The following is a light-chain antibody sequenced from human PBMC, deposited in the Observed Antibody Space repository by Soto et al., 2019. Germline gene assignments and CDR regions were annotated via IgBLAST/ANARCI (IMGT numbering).Light chain of an antibody. J-gene: IGKJ4*01. CDR1: QSISIY. Sequence: DIPMTQSPSSLSASVGDRVTISCRASQSISIYLNWYQQKPGKAPKLLIYAASSLQSGVPSRFSGSGSGTDFTLTISSLQPEDFATYSCQQSYSTPPTYGGGTKVLIK. CDR2: AAS. CDR3: QQSYSTPPT. V-gene: IGKV1-39*01.